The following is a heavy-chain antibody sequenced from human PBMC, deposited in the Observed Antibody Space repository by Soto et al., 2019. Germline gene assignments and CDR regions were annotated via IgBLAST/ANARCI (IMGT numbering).Heavy chain of an antibody. CDR2: IYYSGST. Sequence: SETLSLTCTVSGGSISSGGYYWSWILQHPGKGLEWIVYIYYSGSTYYNPSLKSRVTISVDTSKNQFSLKLSSVTAADTAVYYCARGSPPLSGYFDYWGQGTLVTVSS. CDR1: GGSISSGGYY. V-gene: IGHV4-31*03. CDR3: ARGSPPLSGYFDY. J-gene: IGHJ4*02. D-gene: IGHD3-10*01.